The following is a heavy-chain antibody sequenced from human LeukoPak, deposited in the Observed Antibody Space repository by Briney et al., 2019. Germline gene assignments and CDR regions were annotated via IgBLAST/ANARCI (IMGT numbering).Heavy chain of an antibody. CDR1: GFTFSSYA. J-gene: IGHJ4*02. CDR2: ISGSGGST. Sequence: PGGSLRLSCAASGFTFSSYAMSWVRQAPGKGLEWVSAISGSGGSTYYADSVKGRFIISRDNSKNTLYLQMNSLRAEDTAVYYCTKTRGYSGYGHFDYWGQGTLVTVSS. D-gene: IGHD5-12*01. V-gene: IGHV3-23*01. CDR3: TKTRGYSGYGHFDY.